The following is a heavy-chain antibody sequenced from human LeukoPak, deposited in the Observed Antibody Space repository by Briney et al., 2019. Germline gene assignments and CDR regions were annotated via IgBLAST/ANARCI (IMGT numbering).Heavy chain of an antibody. CDR2: ISWNSGSI. V-gene: IGHV3-9*01. D-gene: IGHD6-13*01. J-gene: IGHJ5*02. Sequence: PGGSLRLSCAASGFTFDDYAMHWVRQAPGKGLEWVSGISWNSGSIGYADSVKGRFTISRDNAKNSLYLQMNSLRAEDTALYYCAKGRSSWYEGNWFDPWGQGTLVTVSS. CDR3: AKGRSSWYEGNWFDP. CDR1: GFTFDDYA.